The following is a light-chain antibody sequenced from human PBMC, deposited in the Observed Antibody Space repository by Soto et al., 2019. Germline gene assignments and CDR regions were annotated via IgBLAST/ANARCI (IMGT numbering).Light chain of an antibody. V-gene: IGKV1-6*01. CDR2: AAS. CDR3: LQDYNYPRT. J-gene: IGKJ1*01. Sequence: AIRMTQSPSSLSASVGDRVTITCRASQGIRNELGWYQQKSGKAPKLLIYAASSLQSGVPSRFSGSASGTDFTLTISSLQPEDFATYYCLQDYNYPRTFGPGTKVEIK. CDR1: QGIRNE.